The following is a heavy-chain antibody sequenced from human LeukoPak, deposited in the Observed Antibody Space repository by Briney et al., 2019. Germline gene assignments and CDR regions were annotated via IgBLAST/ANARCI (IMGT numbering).Heavy chain of an antibody. CDR3: AKSRVGATKGSAFDI. J-gene: IGHJ3*02. Sequence: PGRSLRLSCAASGFTFDDYAMHWVRHAPGKGLEWVSGISWNSGSIVYADSVKGRFTISRDNAKNSLYLQMNSLRAEDMALYYCAKSRVGATKGSAFDIWGQGTMVTVSS. D-gene: IGHD1-26*01. CDR2: ISWNSGSI. CDR1: GFTFDDYA. V-gene: IGHV3-9*03.